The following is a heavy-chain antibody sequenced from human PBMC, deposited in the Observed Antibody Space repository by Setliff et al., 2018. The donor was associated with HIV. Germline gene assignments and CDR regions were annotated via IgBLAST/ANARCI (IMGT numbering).Heavy chain of an antibody. CDR2: LYYSGTT. J-gene: IGHJ4*02. V-gene: IGHV4-39*01. D-gene: IGHD3-9*01. CDR3: ASYDILTGYYGHYFDY. CDR1: GGSISSSSYY. Sequence: PSETLSLTCTVSGGSISSSSYYWGWIRQPPGKGLEWIGSLYYSGTTYYNPSLKSRLTISVDTSKNQFSLKLSSVTAADTAVYYCASYDILTGYYGHYFDYWGQGTLVTVSS.